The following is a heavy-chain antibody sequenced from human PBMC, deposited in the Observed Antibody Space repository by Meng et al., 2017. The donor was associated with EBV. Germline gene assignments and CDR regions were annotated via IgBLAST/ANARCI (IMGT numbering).Heavy chain of an antibody. CDR2: FLPRLGAP. CDR1: GGPFRYYA. J-gene: IGHJ4*02. V-gene: IGHV1-69*01. CDR3: ASESGRGYTPDY. Sequence: QWLLVQSVAEVNKPGSSVKVSCKTSGGPFRYYAISWVRQAPGQGLEWLGGFLPRLGAPNYAQKFHGRVKITADESTSTHYMDLSSLRSEDTAIYYCASESGRGYTPDYWGQGTLVTVSS. D-gene: IGHD3-10*01.